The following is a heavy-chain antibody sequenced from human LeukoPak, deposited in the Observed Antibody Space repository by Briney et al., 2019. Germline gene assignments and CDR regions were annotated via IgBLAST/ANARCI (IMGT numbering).Heavy chain of an antibody. V-gene: IGHV1-8*01. Sequence: ASVKVSCKASGYTFTSYDINWVRQATGQGLEWMGWMNPNSGNTGYAQKFQGRVTITADKSTSTAYMELSSLRSEDTAVYYCARDLGVTMIWWFDPWGQGTLVTVSS. J-gene: IGHJ5*02. CDR1: GYTFTSYD. CDR2: MNPNSGNT. CDR3: ARDLGVTMIWWFDP. D-gene: IGHD2-21*02.